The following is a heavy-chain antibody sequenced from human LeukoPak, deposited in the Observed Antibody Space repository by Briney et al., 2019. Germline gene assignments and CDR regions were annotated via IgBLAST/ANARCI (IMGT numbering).Heavy chain of an antibody. D-gene: IGHD3-22*01. Sequence: GSLRLSCAASGFTFSSYAMSWVRQAPGKGLEWVSAISGSGGSTYYADSVKGRFTISRDNSKNTLYLQMNSLRAEDTAVYYCAKEGPYYYDSDDAFDIWGQGTMVTVSS. J-gene: IGHJ3*02. CDR1: GFTFSSYA. V-gene: IGHV3-23*01. CDR3: AKEGPYYYDSDDAFDI. CDR2: ISGSGGST.